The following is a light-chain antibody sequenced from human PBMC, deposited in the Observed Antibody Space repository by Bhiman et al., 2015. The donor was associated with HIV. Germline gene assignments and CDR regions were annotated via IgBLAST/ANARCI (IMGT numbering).Light chain of an antibody. Sequence: QPVLTQSPSVSGTPGQRVTIFCSGSDSDIGINSVSWYQQLPGTAPKLLIYGNVLRPSRVPDRFSGSKSGASASLAITGLQVEDEADYYCQSYDSSLSGLWIFGGGTKLTVL. CDR1: DSDIGINS. J-gene: IGLJ2*01. V-gene: IGLV1-44*01. CDR2: GNV. CDR3: QSYDSSLSGLWI.